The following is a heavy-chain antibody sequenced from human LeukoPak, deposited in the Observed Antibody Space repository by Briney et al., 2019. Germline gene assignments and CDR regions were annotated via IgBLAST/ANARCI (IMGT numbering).Heavy chain of an antibody. J-gene: IGHJ5*02. V-gene: IGHV3-66*01. CDR3: ARDMRWELRGRSWFDP. Sequence: GGSLRLSCAASRFTASSNYMSCVRQARGKGLGWVSGIYSRGSTYCADSVKGRVTISRDNSKNTLYLQMNSLRAEDTAVYYCARDMRWELRGRSWFDPWGQGTLVTVSS. CDR1: RFTASSNY. D-gene: IGHD1-26*01. CDR2: IYSRGST.